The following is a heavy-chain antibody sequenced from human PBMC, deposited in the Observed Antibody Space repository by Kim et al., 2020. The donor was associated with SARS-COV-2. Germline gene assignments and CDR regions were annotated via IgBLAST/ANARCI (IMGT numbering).Heavy chain of an antibody. D-gene: IGHD2-2*01. V-gene: IGHV4-59*01. Sequence: SETLSLTCTVSGGSISSYYWSWIRQPPGKGLEWIGYIYYSGSTNYNPSLKSRVTISVDTSKNQFSLKLSSVTAADTAVYYCARLDQGVDAFDIWGQGTMVTVSS. J-gene: IGHJ3*02. CDR1: GGSISSYY. CDR2: IYYSGST. CDR3: ARLDQGVDAFDI.